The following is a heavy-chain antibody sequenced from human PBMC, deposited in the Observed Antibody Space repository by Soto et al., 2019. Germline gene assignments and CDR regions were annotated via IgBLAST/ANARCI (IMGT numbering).Heavy chain of an antibody. CDR3: ARVDPGENWFDR. Sequence: PSETLSLTCTVSGGSISSGDYYWSWIRQPPGKGLEWIGYIYYSGSTYYNPSLKSRVTLSVDTSKNQFSLELSSVTAADTAVYYCARVDPGENWFDRWGQGTLVPVCS. CDR2: IYYSGST. D-gene: IGHD2-21*01. J-gene: IGHJ5*02. V-gene: IGHV4-30-4*01. CDR1: GGSISSGDYY.